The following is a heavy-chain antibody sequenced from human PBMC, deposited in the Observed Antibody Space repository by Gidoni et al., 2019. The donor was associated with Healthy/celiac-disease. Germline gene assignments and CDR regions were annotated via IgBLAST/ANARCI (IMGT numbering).Heavy chain of an antibody. CDR2: INHSGST. D-gene: IGHD6-13*01. V-gene: IGHV4-34*01. CDR3: ARGPKSAATRYSSSYGDAFDI. Sequence: QVQLQQWGAGLLKPSETLSLTCAVYGGSFSGYYWSWIRQPPGKGLEWIGEINHSGSTNYNPSLKSRVTRSVDTSKNQFSLKLSSVTAADTAVYYCARGPKSAATRYSSSYGDAFDIWGQGTMVTVSS. CDR1: GGSFSGYY. J-gene: IGHJ3*02.